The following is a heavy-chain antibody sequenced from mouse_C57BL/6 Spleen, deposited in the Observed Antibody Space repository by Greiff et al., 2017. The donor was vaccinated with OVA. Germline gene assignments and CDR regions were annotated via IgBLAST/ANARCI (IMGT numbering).Heavy chain of an antibody. J-gene: IGHJ2*01. CDR3: TGDYSNPFDY. D-gene: IGHD2-5*01. V-gene: IGHV6-3*01. Sequence: DVMLVESGGGLVQPGGSLKLSCVASGFTFSNYWMNWVRQSPEKGLEWVAQIRLKSDNYATHYAESVKGRFTISRDYSKRSVYLQINNLRAEDTGIYYCTGDYSNPFDYGGQGTTLTFSS. CDR2: IRLKSDNYAT. CDR1: GFTFSNYW.